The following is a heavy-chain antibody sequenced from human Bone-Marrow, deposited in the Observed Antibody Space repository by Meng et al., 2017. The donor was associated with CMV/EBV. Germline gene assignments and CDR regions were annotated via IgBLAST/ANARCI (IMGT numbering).Heavy chain of an antibody. V-gene: IGHV1-69*05. D-gene: IGHD3-22*01. CDR2: IIPIFGTA. CDR1: GGTFSSYA. Sequence: GGTFSSYAISWVRQAPGQGLEWMGGIIPIFGTANYAQKFQGRVTITTDESTNTAYMELSSLRSEDTAVYYCAREDYYDSSGPVFDYWGQGTLVTVSS. CDR3: AREDYYDSSGPVFDY. J-gene: IGHJ4*02.